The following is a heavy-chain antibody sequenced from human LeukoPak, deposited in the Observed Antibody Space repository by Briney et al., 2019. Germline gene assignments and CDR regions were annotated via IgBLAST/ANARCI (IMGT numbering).Heavy chain of an antibody. CDR2: IRYDGSNK. CDR3: ARHPGDFTGIVNYYYMDV. J-gene: IGHJ6*03. V-gene: IGHV3-30*02. Sequence: PGGSLRLSCAASGFTFSSYGMHWVRQAPGKGLEWVAFIRYDGSNKYYGDSVKGRFTISRDNSNNTLFLQMNSLRPEDTAVYYCARHPGDFTGIVNYYYMDVWGKGTTVTVSS. D-gene: IGHD1-26*01. CDR1: GFTFSSYG.